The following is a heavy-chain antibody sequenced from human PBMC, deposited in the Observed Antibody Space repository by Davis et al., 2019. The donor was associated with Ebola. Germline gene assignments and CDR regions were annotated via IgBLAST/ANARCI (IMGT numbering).Heavy chain of an antibody. CDR1: GGSITSYY. CDR2: IYYSGST. D-gene: IGHD5-18*01. J-gene: IGHJ4*02. Sequence: MPSETLSLTCTVSGGSITSYYWNWIRQPPGKGLEWIGYIYYSGSTNYNPSLKSRVTISVDTSKNQFSLKLSSVTAADTAVYYCARVPGYSYGLDYWGQGTLVTVSS. CDR3: ARVPGYSYGLDY. V-gene: IGHV4-59*01.